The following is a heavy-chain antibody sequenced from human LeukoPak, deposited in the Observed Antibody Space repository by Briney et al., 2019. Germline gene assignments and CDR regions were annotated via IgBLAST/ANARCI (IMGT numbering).Heavy chain of an antibody. J-gene: IGHJ5*02. CDR2: IWYDGSNK. CDR3: ARVRYYDFWSGNWFDP. CDR1: GFTFSSYG. V-gene: IGHV3-33*01. Sequence: GGSLRLSCAASGFTFSSYGMHWVRQAPGKGLEWVAVIWYDGSNKYYADSVKGRFTISRDNAKNSLYLQMNSLRAEDTAVYYCARVRYYDFWSGNWFDPWGQGTLVTVSS. D-gene: IGHD3-3*01.